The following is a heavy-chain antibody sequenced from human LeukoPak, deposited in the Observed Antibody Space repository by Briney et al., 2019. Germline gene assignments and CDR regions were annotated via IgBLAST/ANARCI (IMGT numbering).Heavy chain of an antibody. J-gene: IGHJ4*02. CDR3: ARAGSYYDYDY. CDR1: GGTFSSYA. D-gene: IGHD1-26*01. Sequence: ASVKVSCKASGGTFSSYAISWVRQAPGQGLEWMGIINPSGGSTSYAQKFQGRVTMTRDTSTSTVYMELSSLRSEDTAVYYCARAGSYYDYDYWGQGTLVTVSS. V-gene: IGHV1-46*01. CDR2: INPSGGST.